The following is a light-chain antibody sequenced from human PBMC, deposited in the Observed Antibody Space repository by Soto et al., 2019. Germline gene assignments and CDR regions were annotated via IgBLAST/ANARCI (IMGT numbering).Light chain of an antibody. J-gene: IGKJ1*01. CDR2: KAS. Sequence: DIQMTQSPSTLSASVGDRVTITCRASQSISSWLAWYQQKPGKAPKLLINKASSLESGVPSRFSGSGSGTEFTLTISSLEPEDFAVYYCQQRNNWPGTFGQGTKVDIK. CDR3: QQRNNWPGT. CDR1: QSISSW. V-gene: IGKV1-5*03.